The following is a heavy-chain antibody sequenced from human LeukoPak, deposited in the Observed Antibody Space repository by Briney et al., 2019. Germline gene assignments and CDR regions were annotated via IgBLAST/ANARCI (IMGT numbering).Heavy chain of an antibody. V-gene: IGHV4-34*01. J-gene: IGHJ4*02. CDR1: GGSFSGYY. Sequence: SETLSLTCAVYGGSFSGYYWSWIRQPPGKGLEWIGESNRSGSTYYNPSLKSRVTISVDTSKNQFSLKLSSVTAADTAVYYCARHTTGDIVGATDYFDYWGQGTLVTVSS. CDR3: ARHTTGDIVGATDYFDY. CDR2: SNRSGST. D-gene: IGHD1-26*01.